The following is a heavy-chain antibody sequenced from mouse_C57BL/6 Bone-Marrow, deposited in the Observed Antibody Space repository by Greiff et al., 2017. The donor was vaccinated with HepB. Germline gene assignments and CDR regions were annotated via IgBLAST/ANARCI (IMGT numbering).Heavy chain of an antibody. CDR1: GYAFTNYL. D-gene: IGHD2-5*01. CDR2: INPGSGGT. J-gene: IGHJ1*03. CDR3: ARDYSNYWYFDV. Sequence: QLQQSGAELVRPGTSVKVSCKASGYAFTNYLIEWVKQRPGQGLEWIGVINPGSGGTNYNEKFKGKATLTADKSSSTAYMQLSSLTSEDSAVYFCARDYSNYWYFDVWGTGTTVTVSS. V-gene: IGHV1-54*01.